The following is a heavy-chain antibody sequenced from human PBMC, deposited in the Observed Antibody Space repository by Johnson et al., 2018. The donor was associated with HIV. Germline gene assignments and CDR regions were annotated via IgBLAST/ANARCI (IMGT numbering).Heavy chain of an antibody. D-gene: IGHD3-10*01. V-gene: IGHV3-30*18. CDR1: GFTFSSYG. J-gene: IGHJ3*02. CDR3: AKDKTLYGSGTFDAFDI. Sequence: QVHLVESGGGVVQPGRSLRLSCAASGFTFSSYGMHWVRQAPGKGLEWVAVISYDGSNKYYADSVKGRFTISRDSSKNTLYLQLNSLRPEDTAVYYCAKDKTLYGSGTFDAFDIWGQGTMVTVSS. CDR2: ISYDGSNK.